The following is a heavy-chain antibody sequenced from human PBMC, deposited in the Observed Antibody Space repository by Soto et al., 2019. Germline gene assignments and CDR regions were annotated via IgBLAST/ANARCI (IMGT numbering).Heavy chain of an antibody. CDR2: INPNSGGT. CDR1: GYTFTGYY. D-gene: IGHD3-10*01. Sequence: ASVKVSCKASGYTFTGYYMHWVRQAPGQGLEWMGWINPNSGGTNYAQKFQGRVTMTRDTSISTAYMELSRLRSDDTAVYYCARSLFGYYYGSGPTYGMDVWGQGTTVTAP. J-gene: IGHJ6*02. CDR3: ARSLFGYYYGSGPTYGMDV. V-gene: IGHV1-2*02.